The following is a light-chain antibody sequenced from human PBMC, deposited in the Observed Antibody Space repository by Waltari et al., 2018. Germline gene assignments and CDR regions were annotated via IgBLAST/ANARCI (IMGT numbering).Light chain of an antibody. CDR2: EGT. Sequence: QSALTQPASVSGSPGQSITIPCTGTTTDSWTYNLVSWYQQHPGKAPKLIIFEGTKRPSGVSNRFFASKSGNTASLTISGLQADDEADYHCCSYVSNTYVFGTGTKVTVL. CDR1: TTDSWTYNL. J-gene: IGLJ1*01. CDR3: CSYVSNTYV. V-gene: IGLV2-23*01.